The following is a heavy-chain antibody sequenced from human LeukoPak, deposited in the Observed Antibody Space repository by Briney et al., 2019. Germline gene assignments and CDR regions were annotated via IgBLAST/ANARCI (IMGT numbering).Heavy chain of an antibody. V-gene: IGHV1-2*02. CDR1: GYTFTGYY. CDR2: INPNSGGT. D-gene: IGHD3-10*01. Sequence: ASVKVSCKASGYTFTGYYMHWARQAPGQGLEWMGWINPNSGGTNYAQKFQGRVTMTRDTSISTAYMELSRLRSDDTAVYYCARELIFSGNYYYYMDVWGKGTTVTISS. J-gene: IGHJ6*03. CDR3: ARELIFSGNYYYYMDV.